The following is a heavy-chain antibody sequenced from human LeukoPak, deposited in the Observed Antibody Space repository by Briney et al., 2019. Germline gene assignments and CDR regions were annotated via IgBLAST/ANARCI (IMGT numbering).Heavy chain of an antibody. CDR2: ISGSGGST. Sequence: GGSLRLSCAASGFTVSSNYMSWVRRAPGKGLEWVSAISGSGGSTYYADSVKGRFTISRDNSKNTLYLQMNSLRAEDTAVYYCAKERSGLPNDAFDIWGQGTMVTVSS. CDR3: AKERSGLPNDAFDI. V-gene: IGHV3-23*01. D-gene: IGHD6-19*01. J-gene: IGHJ3*02. CDR1: GFTVSSNY.